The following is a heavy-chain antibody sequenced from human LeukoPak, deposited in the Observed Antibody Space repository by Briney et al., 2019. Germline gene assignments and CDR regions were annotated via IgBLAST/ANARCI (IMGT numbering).Heavy chain of an antibody. Sequence: PGGSLRLSCAASGFIFSNYWMSWVRQAPGKGLEWVANIKQDGSEKYYVDSVEGRFTISRDNAKNSLYLQMNSLSAEDTAVYYCARQGWDIVVVVAANDYWGQGTLVTVSS. V-gene: IGHV3-7*01. CDR2: IKQDGSEK. CDR1: GFIFSNYW. D-gene: IGHD2-15*01. J-gene: IGHJ4*02. CDR3: ARQGWDIVVVVAANDY.